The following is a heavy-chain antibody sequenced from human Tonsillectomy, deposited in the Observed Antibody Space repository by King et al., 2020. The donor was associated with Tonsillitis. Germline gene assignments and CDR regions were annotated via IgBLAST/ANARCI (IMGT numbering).Heavy chain of an antibody. CDR1: SFTFRTYV. CDR2: ISYDGKNK. J-gene: IGHJ3*02. Sequence: VQLVESGGGVGQPGTSLRLSCEVSSFTFRTYVLDWVRLAPGKGLGWVAGISYDGKNKVYADSVKGRFTISRDNSKNTLFMQLNSLRPEDTAVYYCAVRRDCSDSNCYNAFYIWGQGTMVTVTS. D-gene: IGHD2-2*02. CDR3: AVRRDCSDSNCYNAFYI. V-gene: IGHV3-30*04.